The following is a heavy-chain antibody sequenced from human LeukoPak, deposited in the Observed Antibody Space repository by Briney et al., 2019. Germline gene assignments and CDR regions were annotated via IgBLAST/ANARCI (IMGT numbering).Heavy chain of an antibody. J-gene: IGHJ4*02. CDR2: IGSAGDT. CDR1: VFTFRTYD. D-gene: IGHD5-24*01. Sequence: GGSLSLSCAACVFTFRTYDMHWVRQAAGEGLEGGSGIGSAGDTYYPGSVQGRFTISRENPQNFLFLQMNGLGVGDTAVYYCARAARINGYNYFDYWGQGTLVTVSS. V-gene: IGHV3-13*01. CDR3: ARAARINGYNYFDY.